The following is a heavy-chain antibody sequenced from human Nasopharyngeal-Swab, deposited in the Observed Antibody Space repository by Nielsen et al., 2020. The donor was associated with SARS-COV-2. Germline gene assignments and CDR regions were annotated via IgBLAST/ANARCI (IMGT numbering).Heavy chain of an antibody. CDR2: INHSGST. D-gene: IGHD6-13*01. Sequence: IRQPPGKGLEWIGEINHSGSTNYNPSLKSRATISVDTSKNQFSLKLSSVTAADTAVYYCARGPTQQLVRDYWGQGTLVTVSS. V-gene: IGHV4-34*01. J-gene: IGHJ4*02. CDR3: ARGPTQQLVRDY.